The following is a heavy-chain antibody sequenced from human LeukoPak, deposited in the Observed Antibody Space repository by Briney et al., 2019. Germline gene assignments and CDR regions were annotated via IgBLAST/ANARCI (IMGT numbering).Heavy chain of an antibody. V-gene: IGHV3-30*03. CDR2: VSHDESQK. Sequence: GGSLRLSCAASGFTFNTYAMHWVRKAPGKGLGWVAVVSHDESQKYYADSVKGRFTISRDNSRNTLYLQMNSLRAEDTAVYYCARDTFGSFDYWGQGTLVTVSS. CDR3: ARDTFGSFDY. CDR1: GFTFNTYA. D-gene: IGHD3-16*01. J-gene: IGHJ4*02.